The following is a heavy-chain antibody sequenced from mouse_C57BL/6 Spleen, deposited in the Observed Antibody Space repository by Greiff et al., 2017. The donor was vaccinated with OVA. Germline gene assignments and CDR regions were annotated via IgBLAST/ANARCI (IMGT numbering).Heavy chain of an antibody. J-gene: IGHJ4*01. CDR1: GFTFSDYG. V-gene: IGHV5-17*01. CDR2: ISSGSSTI. CDR3: ARGDYYAMDY. Sequence: EVKVEESGGGLVKPGGSLKLSCAASGFTFSDYGMHWVRQAPEKGLEWVAYISSGSSTIYYADTVQGRFTITRDNAKNTLFLQMTSLRSEDTAMYYCARGDYYAMDYWGQGTSVTVSS.